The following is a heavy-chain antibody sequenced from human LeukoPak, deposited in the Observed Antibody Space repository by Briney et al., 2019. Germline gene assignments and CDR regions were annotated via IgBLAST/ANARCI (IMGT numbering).Heavy chain of an antibody. CDR3: ARARYSDF. CDR1: GFTFSNYW. V-gene: IGHV3-7*01. J-gene: IGHJ4*02. CDR2: IEEDGSEK. Sequence: PGGSLRVSCVASGFTFSNYWMTWVRQAPGRGLEWVANIEEDGSEKNYADSVKGRFTISRDNAKNSLYLQMNSLRGEDTAVYYCARARYSDFWGQGTLVTVSS.